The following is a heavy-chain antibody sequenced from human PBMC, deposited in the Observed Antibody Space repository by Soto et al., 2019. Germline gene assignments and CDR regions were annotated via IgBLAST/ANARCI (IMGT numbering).Heavy chain of an antibody. CDR2: ISYDGSNK. Sequence: GGSLRLSCAASGFTFSSYGMHWVRQAPGKGLEGVAVISYDGSNKYYADSVKGRFTISRDNSKNTLYLQMNSLRAEDTAVYYCAKDVVVGATTGLGDYYYYYGMDVWGQGTTVTVSS. V-gene: IGHV3-30*18. J-gene: IGHJ6*02. CDR1: GFTFSSYG. D-gene: IGHD1-26*01. CDR3: AKDVVVGATTGLGDYYYYYGMDV.